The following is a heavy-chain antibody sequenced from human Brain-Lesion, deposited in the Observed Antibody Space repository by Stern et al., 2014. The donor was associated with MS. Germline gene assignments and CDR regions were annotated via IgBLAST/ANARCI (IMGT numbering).Heavy chain of an antibody. D-gene: IGHD2-15*01. CDR3: AGEEDIRYCSGGSCTGNWFDP. V-gene: IGHV4-39*01. J-gene: IGHJ5*02. Sequence: QLQLQESGPGLVKPSETLSLTCTVAGGSVSSTSYAWAWIRQPPGKGLEWIGTIYYSGTHYYSPSLKSRLTISLDTSKHQFSLQLGSVTAADTAVYYCAGEEDIRYCSGGSCTGNWFDPWGQGTLVTVSS. CDR1: GGSVSSTSYA. CDR2: IYYSGTH.